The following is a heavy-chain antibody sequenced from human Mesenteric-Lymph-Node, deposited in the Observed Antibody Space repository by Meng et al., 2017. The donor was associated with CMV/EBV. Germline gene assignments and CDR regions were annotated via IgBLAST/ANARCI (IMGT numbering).Heavy chain of an antibody. CDR1: FPLSTSGVG. CDR3: SHLFAGYYSRWYLDF. D-gene: IGHD6-13*01. Sequence: FPLSTSGVGVGWMRRPAGKALEWLAIIYWDDDKRYSQSLKQRLNKAKDTPKNQVVLTRTNMDPVETGTYYCSHLFAGYYSRWYLDFWGQGILVTVSS. CDR2: IYWDDDK. J-gene: IGHJ4*02. V-gene: IGHV2-5*02.